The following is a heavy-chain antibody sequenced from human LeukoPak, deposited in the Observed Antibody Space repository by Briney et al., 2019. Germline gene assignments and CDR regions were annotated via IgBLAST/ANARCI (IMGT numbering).Heavy chain of an antibody. J-gene: IGHJ4*02. CDR3: ARSFYYGYNDY. Sequence: SETLPLTCAVYGGSFSGYYWSWIRQPPGKGLEWIGYIYYSGSTNYNPSLKSRVTISVDTSKNQFSLKLSSVTATDTAVYYCARSFYYGYNDYWGQGTLVTVSS. D-gene: IGHD3-10*01. V-gene: IGHV4-59*08. CDR1: GGSFSGYY. CDR2: IYYSGST.